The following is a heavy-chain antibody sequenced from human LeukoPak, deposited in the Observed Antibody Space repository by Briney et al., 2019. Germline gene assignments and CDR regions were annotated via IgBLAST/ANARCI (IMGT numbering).Heavy chain of an antibody. CDR2: IYTSGST. Sequence: SETLSLTCTVSGGSISSYYWSWIRQPAGKGLEWIGRIYTSGSTNYNPSLKSRVTMSVDTSKNQFSLKLSSVTAADTAVYYCARGRYSGSYLLFDYWGQGTLVTVSS. V-gene: IGHV4-4*07. CDR1: GGSISSYY. J-gene: IGHJ4*02. D-gene: IGHD1-26*01. CDR3: ARGRYSGSYLLFDY.